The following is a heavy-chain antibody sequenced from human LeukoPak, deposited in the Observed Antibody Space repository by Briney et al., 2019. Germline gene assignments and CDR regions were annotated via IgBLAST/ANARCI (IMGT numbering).Heavy chain of an antibody. CDR2: ISGSGGST. CDR3: AKLGYCSSTSCYSAFDI. V-gene: IGHV3-23*01. J-gene: IGHJ3*02. D-gene: IGHD2-2*02. Sequence: PGGSLRLSCAASGFTFSSYAMSWVRQAPGKGLEWVSAISGSGGSTYYADSVKGRFTISRDNSKNTLYLQMNSLRAEDTAVYYCAKLGYCSSTSCYSAFDIWGQGTMVTVSS. CDR1: GFTFSSYA.